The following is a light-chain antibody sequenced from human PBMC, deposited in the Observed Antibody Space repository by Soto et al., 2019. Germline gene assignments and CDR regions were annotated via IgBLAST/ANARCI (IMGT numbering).Light chain of an antibody. Sequence: QAVVTQEPSLPVSPGGTVTLTCASSTGAVTSGYYPNWFQQKAGQAPRVLLYSTSNKHSCTASRFSGSLLRGKAALTRSGVQPEDEYDYYCLLFYGDAWVFGGGTKLTVL. J-gene: IGLJ3*02. V-gene: IGLV7-43*01. CDR1: TGAVTSGYY. CDR3: LLFYGDAWV. CDR2: STS.